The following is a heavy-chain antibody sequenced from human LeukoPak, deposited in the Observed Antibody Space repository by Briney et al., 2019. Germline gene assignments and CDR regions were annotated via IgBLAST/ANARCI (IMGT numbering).Heavy chain of an antibody. J-gene: IGHJ6*03. CDR2: IYYSGST. V-gene: IGHV4-59*01. CDR3: ARFSPPDYYYYYYMDV. Sequence: SETLSLTCTVSGGSISSYYWSWIRQPLGKGLEWIGYIYYSGSTNYNPSLKSRVTISVDTSKDQFSLKLSSVTAADTAVYYCARFSPPDYYYYYYMDVWGKGTTVTVSS. CDR1: GGSISSYY.